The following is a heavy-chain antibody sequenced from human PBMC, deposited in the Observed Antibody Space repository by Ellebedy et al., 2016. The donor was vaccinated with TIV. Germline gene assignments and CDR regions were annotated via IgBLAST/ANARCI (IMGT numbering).Heavy chain of an antibody. Sequence: GESLKISCAASGFTLSSHTMHWVRQAPGKGLEWVAVISYDGRSKYTADSVRGRFTISRDNSKNTVYLEMNSLRPEDSFLYYCARDGGRGGHYLGMDVWGPGTTVTVSS. V-gene: IGHV3-30*04. D-gene: IGHD3-16*01. CDR2: ISYDGRSK. CDR3: ARDGGRGGHYLGMDV. CDR1: GFTLSSHT. J-gene: IGHJ6*02.